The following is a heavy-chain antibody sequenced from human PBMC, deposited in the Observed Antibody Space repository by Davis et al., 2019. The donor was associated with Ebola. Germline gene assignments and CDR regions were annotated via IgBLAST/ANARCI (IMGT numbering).Heavy chain of an antibody. J-gene: IGHJ6*02. Sequence: GGSLRPSCEASGFTVSSYYMNWVRQAPGKGLEWVSVIYTGGDTYYTDSVKGRSIISRDNSKNTLYLQLSSLTPEDSAVYYCARDMFPEDGMDVWGQGATVTVS. CDR2: IYTGGDT. CDR3: ARDMFPEDGMDV. V-gene: IGHV3-53*01. D-gene: IGHD3-10*02. CDR1: GFTVSSYY.